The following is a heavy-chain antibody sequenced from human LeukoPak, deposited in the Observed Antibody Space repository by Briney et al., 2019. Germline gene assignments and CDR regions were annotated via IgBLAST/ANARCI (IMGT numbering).Heavy chain of an antibody. V-gene: IGHV4-39*01. CDR1: GDSISSSRFY. D-gene: IGHD2-21*02. CDR3: ARRDVVTTIDY. Sequence: PSETLSLTCTVSGDSISSSRFYWAWIRQPPGKGLEWIGSVLYTGRTFYNPSLKSRVTISVDTSKNQFSLRLGSVTASDTAVYYCARRDVVTTIDYWGQGTLFTVSS. CDR2: VLYTGRT. J-gene: IGHJ4*02.